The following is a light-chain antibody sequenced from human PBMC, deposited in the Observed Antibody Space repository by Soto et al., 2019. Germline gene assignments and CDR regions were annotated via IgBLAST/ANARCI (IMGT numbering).Light chain of an antibody. CDR2: GNG. V-gene: IGLV1-40*01. CDR3: QSYDSSLRGVV. Sequence: QSVLTRPPSVSGAPGQSVIISCTGSSSNIGAGSDVHWYQQIPGTAPKLLMYGNGNRPSGVPDRFSGSKSGTSASLAITGLQADDEADYYCQSYDSSLRGVVFGGGTKLTVL. CDR1: SSNIGAGSD. J-gene: IGLJ2*01.